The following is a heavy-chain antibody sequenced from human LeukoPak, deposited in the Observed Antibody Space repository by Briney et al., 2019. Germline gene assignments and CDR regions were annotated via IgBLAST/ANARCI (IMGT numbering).Heavy chain of an antibody. CDR1: GFSFSKYW. CDR2: IKEDGREK. CDR3: ARVPNSRSWPKAAYYYYYGMDV. Sequence: GGSLRLSCAVSGFSFSKYWMNWVRQAPGKGLEWVANIKEDGREKNYVDSVKGRFTISRDNTKKSLHLQMNSLRVEDSALYYCARVPNSRSWPKAAYYYYYGMDVWGQGTTVTVSS. V-gene: IGHV3-7*01. J-gene: IGHJ6*02. D-gene: IGHD6-13*01.